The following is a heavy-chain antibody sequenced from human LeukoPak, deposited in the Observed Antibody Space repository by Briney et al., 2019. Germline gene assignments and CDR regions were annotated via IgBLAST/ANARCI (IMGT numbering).Heavy chain of an antibody. CDR1: GFTFSSYS. J-gene: IGHJ3*02. CDR2: ISSSSSYI. D-gene: IGHD2-2*03. CDR3: AKDPGYCSSTSCPKKGAAFDI. Sequence: GGSLRLSCAASGFTFSSYSMNWVRQAPGKGLEWVSSISSSSSYIYYADSVKGRFTISRDNAKNSLYLQMNSLRAEDTAVYYCAKDPGYCSSTSCPKKGAAFDIWGQGTMVTVSS. V-gene: IGHV3-21*04.